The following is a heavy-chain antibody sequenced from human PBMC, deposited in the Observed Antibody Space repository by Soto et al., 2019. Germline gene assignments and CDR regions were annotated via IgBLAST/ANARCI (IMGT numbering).Heavy chain of an antibody. V-gene: IGHV4-59*08. Sequence: PSETLSLTCTVSGGSISSYWSWIRQPPGKGLEWIGYIYYSGSTKYNPSLRSRVIISVDTSKNQFSLRLSSVTAADTAVYYCARTQTYGSTDVWGQGTMVTV. J-gene: IGHJ3*01. CDR3: ARTQTYGSTDV. D-gene: IGHD4-17*01. CDR1: GGSISSY. CDR2: IYYSGST.